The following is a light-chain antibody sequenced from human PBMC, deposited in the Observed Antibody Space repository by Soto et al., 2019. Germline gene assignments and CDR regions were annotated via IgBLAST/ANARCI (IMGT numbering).Light chain of an antibody. CDR3: ETCGNNLLV. CDR2: LEVSGSY. CDR1: SGHSSYI. V-gene: IGLV4-60*02. Sequence: QSVLTQSSSASASLGSSVKLTCTLSSGHSSYIIAWHQQQPGKAPRYLMKLEVSGSYNKGSGVPDRFSGSSSGADRYLTMPHLEFEDDAYYYSETCGNNLLVFGGGTQLTVL. J-gene: IGLJ2*01.